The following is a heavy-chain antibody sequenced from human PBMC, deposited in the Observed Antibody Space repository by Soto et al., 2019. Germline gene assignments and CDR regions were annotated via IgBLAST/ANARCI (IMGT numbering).Heavy chain of an antibody. D-gene: IGHD6-19*01. CDR2: IYYSGST. CDR1: GGSISSYY. V-gene: IGHV4-59*01. CDR3: ARGRIGSVWYPYYFDY. J-gene: IGHJ4*02. Sequence: SETLSLTCTVSGGSISSYYWSWIRQPPGKGLEWIGYIYYSGSTNYNPSLKSRVTISVDTSKNQFSLKLSSVTAADTAVYYCARGRIGSVWYPYYFDYWGQGTLVTLSS.